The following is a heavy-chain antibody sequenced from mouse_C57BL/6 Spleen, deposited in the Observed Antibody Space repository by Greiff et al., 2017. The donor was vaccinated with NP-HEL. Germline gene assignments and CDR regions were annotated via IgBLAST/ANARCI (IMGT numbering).Heavy chain of an antibody. Sequence: QVQLQQPGAELVKPGASVKLSCKASGYTFTSYWMHWVKQRPGQGLEWIGMIHPNSGSTNYNEKFKSKATLTVDKSSSTAYMQLSSLTSEDSAVYYCASTYGSSYVGYFDYWGQGTTLTVSS. V-gene: IGHV1-64*01. D-gene: IGHD1-1*01. CDR3: ASTYGSSYVGYFDY. CDR2: IHPNSGST. J-gene: IGHJ2*01. CDR1: GYTFTSYW.